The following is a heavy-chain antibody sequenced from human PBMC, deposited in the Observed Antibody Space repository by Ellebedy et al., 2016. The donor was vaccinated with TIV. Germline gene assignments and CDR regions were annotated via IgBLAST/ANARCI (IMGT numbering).Heavy chain of an antibody. CDR1: GFSVSYNY. CDR2: IYSANKT. Sequence: GESLKISCEASGFSVSYNYMTWVRQAPGKGLEWVSVIYSANKTHYADSVKGRFTITRDNFKNTIYLQMQRVRAEDTAIYYCDRESRPMPTWGQGTLVTVSS. CDR3: DRESRPMPT. D-gene: IGHD2-2*01. V-gene: IGHV3-66*01. J-gene: IGHJ4*02.